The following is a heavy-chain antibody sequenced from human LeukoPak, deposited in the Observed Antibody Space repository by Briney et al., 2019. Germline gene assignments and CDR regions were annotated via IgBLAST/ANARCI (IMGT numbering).Heavy chain of an antibody. V-gene: IGHV3-30*02. CDR3: AREACYYDSSETTTDAFDI. CDR2: IPSDGGKK. CDR1: GFTFSNYG. Sequence: GGSLRLSCAASGFTFSNYGMHWVRQAPGKGPEWVAFIPSDGGKKYYADSVKGRFTISRDNSENTLYLQMNSLRAEDTAVYYCAREACYYDSSETTTDAFDIWGQGTMVTVSS. D-gene: IGHD3-22*01. J-gene: IGHJ3*02.